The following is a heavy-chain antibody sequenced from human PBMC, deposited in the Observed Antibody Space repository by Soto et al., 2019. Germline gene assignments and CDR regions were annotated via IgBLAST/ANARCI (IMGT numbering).Heavy chain of an antibody. D-gene: IGHD2-2*01. CDR3: ARGPSSLTRFDY. CDR2: ISYDGSNK. Sequence: HPGGSLRLSCAASGFTFSSYAMHWVRQAPGKGLEWVAVISYDGSNKYHADSVKGRFPISRDNSKNTLYLQMNSLRAEDTAVYYCARGPSSLTRFDYWGQGTLVTVSS. V-gene: IGHV3-30-3*01. CDR1: GFTFSSYA. J-gene: IGHJ4*02.